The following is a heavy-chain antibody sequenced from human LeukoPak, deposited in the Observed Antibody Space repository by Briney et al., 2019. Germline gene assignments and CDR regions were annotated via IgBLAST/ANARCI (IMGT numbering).Heavy chain of an antibody. Sequence: SETLSLTCNVSGGSISSGDYYWSWNRQPPGKGLEWIGYIYYSGSTYYNPSLKSRVTISVDTSKNQFSLKLSSVTAADTAVYYCARCVLGYDSSGYYGNDAFDIWGQGTMVTVSS. D-gene: IGHD3-22*01. CDR1: GGSISSGDYY. CDR3: ARCVLGYDSSGYYGNDAFDI. CDR2: IYYSGST. V-gene: IGHV4-30-4*01. J-gene: IGHJ3*02.